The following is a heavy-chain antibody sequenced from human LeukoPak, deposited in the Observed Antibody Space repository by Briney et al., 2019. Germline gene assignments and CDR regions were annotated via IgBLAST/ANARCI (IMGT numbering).Heavy chain of an antibody. J-gene: IGHJ5*02. Sequence: SETLSLTCTVSGGSISSYYWSWIRQPAGKGLEWIGRIYTSGSTNYNPSLKSRVTMSVDTSKNQFSLKLSSVTAADTAVYYCARTDYDSSCYDNRFDPWGQGTLVTVSS. V-gene: IGHV4-4*07. CDR1: GGSISSYY. CDR3: ARTDYDSSCYDNRFDP. D-gene: IGHD3-22*01. CDR2: IYTSGST.